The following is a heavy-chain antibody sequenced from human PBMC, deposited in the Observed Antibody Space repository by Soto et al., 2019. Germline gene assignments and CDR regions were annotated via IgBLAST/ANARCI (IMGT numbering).Heavy chain of an antibody. J-gene: IGHJ2*01. D-gene: IGHD7-27*01. Sequence: EVQLVESGEGLVQPGGSLRLSCAASGFMFSNSAMHWVRQAPGKGLEYVSAISSTGINTFYADSVKDRFTVSRDNSKNTLYLQMGSLGVEDMGVYYCASGAWGRFFDLWGRGTLVTVSS. V-gene: IGHV3-64*02. CDR1: GFMFSNSA. CDR2: ISSTGINT. CDR3: ASGAWGRFFDL.